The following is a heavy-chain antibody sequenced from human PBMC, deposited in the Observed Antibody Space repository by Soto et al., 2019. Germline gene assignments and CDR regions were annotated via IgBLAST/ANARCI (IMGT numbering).Heavy chain of an antibody. CDR3: ARYIYYYDSSGYTYYFDY. CDR2: IYPGDSDT. J-gene: IGHJ4*02. CDR1: GYSFTSNW. V-gene: IGHV5-51*01. Sequence: GESLKISCKGSGYSFTSNWIGWVRQMPGKGLEWMGIIYPGDSDTRYSPSFQGHVTISADKSISTAYLQWSSLKASDTAMYYCARYIYYYDSSGYTYYFDYWGQGTLVTVSS. D-gene: IGHD3-22*01.